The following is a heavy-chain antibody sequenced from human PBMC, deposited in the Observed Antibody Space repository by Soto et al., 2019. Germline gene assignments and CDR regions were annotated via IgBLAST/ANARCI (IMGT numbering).Heavy chain of an antibody. CDR1: GFTFSSYA. CDR2: ISGSGGST. D-gene: IGHD3-10*01. CDR3: AKDHYYGSGSLRDFDY. V-gene: IGHV3-23*01. Sequence: GGSLRLSCAASGFTFSSYAMSWVRQAPGKGLEWVSAISGSGGSTYYADSVKGRFTISRDNSKNTLYLQMNSLRAEDTAVYYCAKDHYYGSGSLRDFDYWGQGTLVTVSS. J-gene: IGHJ4*02.